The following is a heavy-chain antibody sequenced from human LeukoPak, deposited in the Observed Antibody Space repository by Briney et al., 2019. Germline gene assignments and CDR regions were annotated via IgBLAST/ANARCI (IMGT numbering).Heavy chain of an antibody. D-gene: IGHD3-10*01. CDR1: GYTFIIYY. V-gene: IGHV1-46*01. J-gene: IGHJ4*02. CDR3: ARGALNGEFDY. Sequence: ASVKVSCKASGYTFIIYYIHWVRQAPGQGLEWMGTVNPSGGSTNYAQKFQGRITMTRDTSTSTVYMEMSSLRSEDTAVYYCARGALNGEFDYWGQGTLVTVSS. CDR2: VNPSGGST.